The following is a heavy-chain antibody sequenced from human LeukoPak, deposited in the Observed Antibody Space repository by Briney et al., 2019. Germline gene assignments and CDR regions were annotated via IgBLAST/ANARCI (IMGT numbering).Heavy chain of an antibody. CDR3: PKLREGVPAALDY. CDR1: GFTFSSYA. CDR2: ISGSGGST. J-gene: IGHJ4*02. V-gene: IGHV3-23*01. Sequence: GGSLRLSXAASGFTFSSYAMSWVGQAPGKGLEWVSAISGSGGSTYYADSVEGRFTISRDNSKNTLYLQMNSLRAEDTAVYYCPKLREGVPAALDYWGQGTLVTVSS. D-gene: IGHD2-2*01.